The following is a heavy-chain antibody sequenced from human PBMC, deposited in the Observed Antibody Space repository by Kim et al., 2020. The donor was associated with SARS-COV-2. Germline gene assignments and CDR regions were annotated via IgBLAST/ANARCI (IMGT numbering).Heavy chain of an antibody. CDR3: ASGDPGRDGYRIDY. D-gene: IGHD5-12*01. CDR1: GGSISSSSYY. V-gene: IGHV4-39*01. Sequence: SETLSLTCTVSGGSISSSSYYWGWIRQPPGKGLEWIGSIYYSGSTYYNPSLKSRVTISVDTSKNQFSLKLSSVTAADTAVYYCASGDPGRDGYRIDYWGQGTLVTVSS. CDR2: IYYSGST. J-gene: IGHJ4*02.